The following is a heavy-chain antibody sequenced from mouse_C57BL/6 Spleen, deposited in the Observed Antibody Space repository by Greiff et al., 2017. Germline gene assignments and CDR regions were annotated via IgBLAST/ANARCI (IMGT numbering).Heavy chain of an antibody. J-gene: IGHJ3*01. D-gene: IGHD2-1*01. V-gene: IGHV1-66*01. CDR3: ARMGYGNYWFAY. CDR2: IYPGSGNT. Sequence: QVQLQQSGPELVKPGASVKISCKASGYSFTSYYIHWVKQRPGQGLEWIGWIYPGSGNTKYNEKFKGKATLTADTSSSTAYMQHSSLTSEDSAVYYCARMGYGNYWFAYWGQGTLVTVSA. CDR1: GYSFTSYY.